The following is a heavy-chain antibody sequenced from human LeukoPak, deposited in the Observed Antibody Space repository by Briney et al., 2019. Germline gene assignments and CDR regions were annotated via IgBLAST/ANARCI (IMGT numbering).Heavy chain of an antibody. J-gene: IGHJ5*02. CDR1: GYTFTNYG. D-gene: IGHD3-3*01. CDR3: ARITYDFWSGYYMPDDP. Sequence: GASVKVSCKASGYTFTNYGISWVRQAPGQGLEWMGWISIYNGNTDYAQKLRGRVTMTTDTSTSTANMELRSLRSDDTAVYYCARITYDFWSGYYMPDDPWGQGTLVTVSS. V-gene: IGHV1-18*01. CDR2: ISIYNGNT.